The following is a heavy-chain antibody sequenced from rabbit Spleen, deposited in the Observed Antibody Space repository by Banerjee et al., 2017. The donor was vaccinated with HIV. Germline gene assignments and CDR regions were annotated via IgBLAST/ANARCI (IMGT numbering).Heavy chain of an antibody. V-gene: IGHV1S40*01. Sequence: QSLQESGGGLFQPGGSLALTCKASGLSLTNNDVMCWVRQAPGKGLELIACIYGGSSGSIYYASWAKGRFTCSKTSSTTVTLQMTRLTAADTATYFCARDTSSSFSSYGMDLWGQGTLVTVS. J-gene: IGHJ6*01. CDR3: ARDTSSSFSSYGMDL. CDR1: GLSLTNNDV. CDR2: IYGGSSGSI. D-gene: IGHD1-1*01.